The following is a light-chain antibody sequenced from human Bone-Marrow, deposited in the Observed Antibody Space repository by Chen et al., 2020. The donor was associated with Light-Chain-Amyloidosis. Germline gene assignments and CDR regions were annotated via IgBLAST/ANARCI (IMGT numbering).Light chain of an antibody. CDR2: GSS. V-gene: IGKV3-20*01. Sequence: EIVLAQSPGTLGVSPGEGPNLSCRSSQTISSNYFTWYQQKFGQAPRLLIYGSSSRATGIPDRFTGSGSGTDFTLTINRLEPEDFAMYYCQPYGTSPLTFGGGTKVEIK. CDR1: QTISSNY. J-gene: IGKJ4*01. CDR3: QPYGTSPLT.